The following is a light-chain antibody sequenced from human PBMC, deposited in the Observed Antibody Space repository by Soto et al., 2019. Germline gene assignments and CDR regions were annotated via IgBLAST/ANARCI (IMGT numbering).Light chain of an antibody. Sequence: DIEMTQSPSSLSASVGDRVTIACRATGDISNYLAWYQRKPGKAPTLLIYGASTLQSGVPSRFSGSGSGTEFTLPIGSLQPEDVATYYCQKYGSAPLTFGGGTKVEI. J-gene: IGKJ4*01. CDR2: GAS. CDR1: GDISNY. CDR3: QKYGSAPLT. V-gene: IGKV1-27*01.